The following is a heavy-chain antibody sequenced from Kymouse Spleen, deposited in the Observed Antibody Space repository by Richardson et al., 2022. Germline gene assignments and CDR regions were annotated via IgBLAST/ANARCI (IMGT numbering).Heavy chain of an antibody. CDR2: INHSGST. CDR3: ARIITGNLGWFDP. CDR1: GGSFSGYY. Sequence: QVQLQQWGAGLLKPSETLSLTCAVYGGSFSGYYWSWIRQPPGKGLEWIGEINHSGSTNYNPSLKSRVTISVDTSKNQFSLKLSSVTAADTAVYYCARIITGNLGWFDPWGQGTLVTVSS. J-gene: IGHJ5*02. V-gene: IGHV4-34*01. D-gene: IGHD1-20*01,IGHD1-7*01.